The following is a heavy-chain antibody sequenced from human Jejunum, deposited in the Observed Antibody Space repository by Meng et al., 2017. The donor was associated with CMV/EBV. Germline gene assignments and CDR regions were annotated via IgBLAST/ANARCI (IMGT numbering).Heavy chain of an antibody. J-gene: IGHJ6*02. CDR3: ARETIAVREYHYGMDV. CDR2: INWSGGR. D-gene: IGHD6-6*01. Sequence: WVRQAPGKGLEWVSGINWSGGRSYAESVKGRFTISRDNAKNSLYLQMNSVRAEDTALYYCARETIAVREYHYGMDVWGQGTTVTVSS. V-gene: IGHV3-20*03.